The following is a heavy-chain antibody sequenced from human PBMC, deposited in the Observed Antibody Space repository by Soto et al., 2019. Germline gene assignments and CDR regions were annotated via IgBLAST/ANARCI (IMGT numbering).Heavy chain of an antibody. D-gene: IGHD3-3*01. V-gene: IGHV3-7*01. J-gene: IGHJ4*02. CDR3: ARDVVKRSYYDFWSGSLF. Sequence: EVQLVESGGGLVQPGGSLRLSCAASGFTFSSYWMSWVRQAPGKGLEWVVSIKHDAGETYYLDSVKGRFTVSRDNAKNSLYLQRDSLRVDDTAMYYCARDVVKRSYYDFWSGSLFWGQGSLVTVSS. CDR1: GFTFSSYW. CDR2: IKHDAGET.